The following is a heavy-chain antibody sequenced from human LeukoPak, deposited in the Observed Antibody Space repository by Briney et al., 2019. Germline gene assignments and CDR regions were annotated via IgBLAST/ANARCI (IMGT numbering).Heavy chain of an antibody. J-gene: IGHJ5*02. CDR1: GGSISSSSYY. CDR3: ARGLSGTLSNNWFDP. V-gene: IGHV4-39*07. CDR2: IYHSGST. D-gene: IGHD3-10*01. Sequence: SETLSLTCTVSGGSISSSSYYWGWIRQPPGKGLEWIGSIYHSGSTYCNPSLKSRVTISVDTSKNQFSLKLRSVTAADTAVYYCARGLSGTLSNNWFDPWGQGTLVTVSS.